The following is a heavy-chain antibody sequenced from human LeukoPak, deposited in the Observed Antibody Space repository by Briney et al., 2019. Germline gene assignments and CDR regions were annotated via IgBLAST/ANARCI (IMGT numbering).Heavy chain of an antibody. Sequence: PGGSLRLSCAASGFTYSTYEMNWVRQAPGKGLEWVSYISSSDGTIYYADSVKGRFTISRDNAKNSLYLQMNSLRAEDTAVYYCARDRVTSMITFSGYQPDFDYWGPGTLVTVSS. CDR2: ISSSDGTI. V-gene: IGHV3-48*03. CDR3: ARDRVTSMITFSGYQPDFDY. CDR1: GFTYSTYE. D-gene: IGHD3-16*01. J-gene: IGHJ4*02.